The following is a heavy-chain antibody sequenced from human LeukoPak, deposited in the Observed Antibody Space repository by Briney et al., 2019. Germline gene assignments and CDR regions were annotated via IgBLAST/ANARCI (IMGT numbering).Heavy chain of an antibody. CDR3: ARRSVSSSSRGFFDY. CDR1: GDSIGSSSYY. CDR2: IYYSGST. Sequence: SETLSLTCTVSGDSIGSSSYYWGWIRQPPGKGLEWIGSIYYSGSTYYNPSLRSRVTISVDTSKNQFSLKLSSVTAADTAVYYCARRSVSSSSRGFFDYWGQGTLVTVSS. D-gene: IGHD6-6*01. V-gene: IGHV4-39*01. J-gene: IGHJ4*02.